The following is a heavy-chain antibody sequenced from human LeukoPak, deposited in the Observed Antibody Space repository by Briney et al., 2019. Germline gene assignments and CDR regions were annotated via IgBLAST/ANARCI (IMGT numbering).Heavy chain of an antibody. Sequence: GGSLNLPCEAPEFTFVTYGMHWVRKVPGNGLEWLPVLQHDGNEKYYGDSLKGRFTVSRDNSKNTLYLQMNSLRTEDTAVYYCARDRPEDGDDFSDWAFDIWGQGTMVTVSS. V-gene: IGHV3-30*16. CDR3: ARDRPEDGDDFSDWAFDI. CDR1: EFTFVTYG. D-gene: IGHD3-9*01. J-gene: IGHJ3*02. CDR2: LQHDGNEK.